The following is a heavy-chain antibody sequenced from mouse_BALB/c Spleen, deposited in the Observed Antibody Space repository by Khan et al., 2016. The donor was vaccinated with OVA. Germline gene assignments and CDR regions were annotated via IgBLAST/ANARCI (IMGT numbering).Heavy chain of an antibody. J-gene: IGHJ3*01. D-gene: IGHD2-4*01. V-gene: IGHV2-2*02. CDR3: ARNYDYDGGLAY. CDR2: IWSGGIT. CDR1: GFSLTSYG. Sequence: QVQLKESGPGLVQPSQSLSITCTVSGFSLTSYGVHWVRQSPGKGLEWLGVIWSGGITDYSAAFISRLCTSKDKSKSQVFFKMNSLQANDTAIYYCARNYDYDGGLAYWGQGTLVTVSA.